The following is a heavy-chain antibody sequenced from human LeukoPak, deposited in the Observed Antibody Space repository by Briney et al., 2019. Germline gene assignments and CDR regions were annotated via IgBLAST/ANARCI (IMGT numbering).Heavy chain of an antibody. Sequence: QPGRSLRLSCAASGFTFDDFAMQWVRQAPGKGLEWVSGINFNSSSIGYADSVKGRFTISRDNAKNSLYLQMNSLRAEDTALYYCSDGLDIWGQGTMVTVSS. CDR1: GFTFDDFA. CDR3: SDGLDI. V-gene: IGHV3-9*01. J-gene: IGHJ3*02. CDR2: INFNSSSI.